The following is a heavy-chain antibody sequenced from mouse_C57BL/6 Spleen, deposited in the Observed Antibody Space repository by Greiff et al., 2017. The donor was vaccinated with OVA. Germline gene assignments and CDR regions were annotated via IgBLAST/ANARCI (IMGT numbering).Heavy chain of an antibody. CDR3: ARTSPTVGEYFDY. Sequence: EVQLQQSGPELVKPGASVKISCKASGYTFTDYYMNWVKQSHGKSLEWIGDINPNNGGTSYNQKFKGKATLTVDKSSSTAYMELRSLTSEDSAVYYCARTSPTVGEYFDYWGQGTTLTVSS. CDR2: INPNNGGT. D-gene: IGHD1-1*01. V-gene: IGHV1-26*01. J-gene: IGHJ2*01. CDR1: GYTFTDYY.